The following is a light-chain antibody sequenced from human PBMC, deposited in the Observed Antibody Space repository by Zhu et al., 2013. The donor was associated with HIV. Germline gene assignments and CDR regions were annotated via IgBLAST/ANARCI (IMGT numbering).Light chain of an antibody. CDR2: DAS. V-gene: IGKV1-33*01. CDR1: QDISNY. CDR3: QQYDNLPRSS. J-gene: IGKJ2*04. Sequence: DIQMTQSPSSLSASVGDRVTITCQASQDISNYLNWYQQKPGEAPKLLIYDASNLATGVPSRFSGSASGTDFTFMISSLQPEDTATYFCQQYDNLPRSSFGQGTKLEIK.